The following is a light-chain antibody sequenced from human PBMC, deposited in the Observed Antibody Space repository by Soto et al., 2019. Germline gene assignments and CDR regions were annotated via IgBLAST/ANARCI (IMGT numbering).Light chain of an antibody. CDR3: QQYGSPKGT. CDR1: QSVSSSY. CDR2: GAS. V-gene: IGKV3-20*01. Sequence: EIVLTQSPGTLSLSPGERATLSCRASQSVSSSYLAWYQRKPGQAPRLLIYGASSRATGIPDRFSGSGSGTDFTLTISRLEPEDFAVYYCQQYGSPKGTFGQGTKVDIK. J-gene: IGKJ1*01.